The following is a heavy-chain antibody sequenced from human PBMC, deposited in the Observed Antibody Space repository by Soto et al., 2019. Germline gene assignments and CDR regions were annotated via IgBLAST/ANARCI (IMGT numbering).Heavy chain of an antibody. CDR2: ISDSGGKT. D-gene: IGHD3-22*01. Sequence: GGSLRLSCAASGFTFRSYAMSWVRQAPGKGLEWFSSISDSGGKTCYADSVKGRFTVSRANSKNTLYLQTNSLRAEETDVYSCAKEDLPRQWLIYYFDSRGQGTLVTVSS. CDR3: AKEDLPRQWLIYYFDS. CDR1: GFTFRSYA. J-gene: IGHJ4*02. V-gene: IGHV3-23*01.